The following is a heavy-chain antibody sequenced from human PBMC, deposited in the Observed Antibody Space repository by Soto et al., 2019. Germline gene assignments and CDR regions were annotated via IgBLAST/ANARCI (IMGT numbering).Heavy chain of an antibody. CDR2: IYYSGTT. CDR3: AILGDYYQAFDY. D-gene: IGHD3-22*01. CDR1: GGSMSSYY. V-gene: IGHV4-59*08. J-gene: IGHJ4*02. Sequence: SETLSLTCTVSGGSMSSYYWSWFRRPPGKGLEWIGYIYYSGTTSYNPSLKSRVTVSVDTSKNQFSLNLSSVTAADTAVYYCAILGDYYQAFDYWGQGTLVTVSS.